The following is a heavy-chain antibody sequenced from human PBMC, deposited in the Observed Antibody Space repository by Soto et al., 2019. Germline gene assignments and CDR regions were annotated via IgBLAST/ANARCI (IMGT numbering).Heavy chain of an antibody. CDR2: IWYDGSNK. CDR3: ARDMEGPLPAY. Sequence: QVQLVESGGGVVQPGRSLRLSCAASGFTFSSYGMHWVRQAPGKGLEWVAVIWYDGSNKYYADSGKGRFTISRDNSKNTLYLQMNSLRAEDTAVYYCARDMEGPLPAYWGQGTLVTVSS. CDR1: GFTFSSYG. V-gene: IGHV3-33*01. D-gene: IGHD3-10*01. J-gene: IGHJ4*02.